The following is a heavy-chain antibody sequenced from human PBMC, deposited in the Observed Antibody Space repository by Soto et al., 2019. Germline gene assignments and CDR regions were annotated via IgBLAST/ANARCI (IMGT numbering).Heavy chain of an antibody. CDR3: AKGRSYYYYYGVDV. CDR1: GFTFSSCS. J-gene: IGHJ6*02. CDR2: IIDSGAST. Sequence: GGSLSLSCAASGFTFSSCSMGWVRQAPGKGLEWVSDIIDSGASTYYADSVKGRFTISRDNSKSTLYLQMNSLRAEDTALYYCAKGRSYYYYYGVDVWGQGTTVTVS. V-gene: IGHV3-23*01.